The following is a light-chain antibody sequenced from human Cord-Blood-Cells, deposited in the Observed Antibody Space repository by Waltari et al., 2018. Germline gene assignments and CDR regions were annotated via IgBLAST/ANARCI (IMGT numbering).Light chain of an antibody. CDR2: DVS. CDR3: SSYTSSSTWV. Sequence: QSALTQPASVSGSPGQSITISCPGTSSDVGGYNHASWYQQPPGKAPKLMIYDVSKRPAGVSNRFSGSKSGNTASLTISGLQAEDEADYYCSSYTSSSTWVFGGGTKLTVL. J-gene: IGLJ3*02. V-gene: IGLV2-14*03. CDR1: SSDVGGYNH.